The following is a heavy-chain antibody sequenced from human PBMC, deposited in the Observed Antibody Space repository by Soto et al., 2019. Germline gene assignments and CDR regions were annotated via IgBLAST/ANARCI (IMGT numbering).Heavy chain of an antibody. Sequence: GGSLRLSCAASGFTFSSYGMHWVRLAPGKGLEWVAVISYDGSNKYYADSVKGRFTISRDNSKNTLYLQMNSLRAEDTAVYYCAKDNCSSTSWYWFDYWGQGTLVTVSS. CDR2: ISYDGSNK. J-gene: IGHJ4*02. CDR3: AKDNCSSTSWYWFDY. V-gene: IGHV3-30*18. CDR1: GFTFSSYG. D-gene: IGHD2-2*01.